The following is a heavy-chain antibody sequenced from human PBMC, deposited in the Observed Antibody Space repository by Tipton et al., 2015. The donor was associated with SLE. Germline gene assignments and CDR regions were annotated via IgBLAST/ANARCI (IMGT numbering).Heavy chain of an antibody. CDR3: ASWGGYYSGGSTSRDY. CDR1: GGSFSAYY. J-gene: IGHJ4*02. CDR2: INHSGTT. V-gene: IGHV4-34*01. Sequence: LRLSCAVYGGSFSAYYWSWIRQPPGKGLEWIGVINHSGTTNYNPSLKSRVTISVDTSKNQFSLKLSSVTAADTAVYYCASWGGYYSGGSTSRDYWGQGTMVTVSS. D-gene: IGHD1-26*01.